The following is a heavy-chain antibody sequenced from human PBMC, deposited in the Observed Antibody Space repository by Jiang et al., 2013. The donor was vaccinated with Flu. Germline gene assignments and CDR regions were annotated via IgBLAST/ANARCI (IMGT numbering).Heavy chain of an antibody. CDR1: GGSIISENSY. V-gene: IGHV4-39*07. CDR2: SIIWDH. D-gene: IGHD3-10*01. J-gene: IGHJ4*02. CDR3: ASQHWDHGVGSYYMSH. Sequence: GLVKPSETLSLSCTVSGGSIISENSYWGWIASPQGRGWSGLGASIIWDHLLQPVLKSRVTISVDTSKKQFSLKLSSVTAADTAVYYCASQHWDHGVGSYYMSHWGQGTLVTVSS.